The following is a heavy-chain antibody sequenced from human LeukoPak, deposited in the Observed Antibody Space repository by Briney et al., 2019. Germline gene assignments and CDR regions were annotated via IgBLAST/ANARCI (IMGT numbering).Heavy chain of an antibody. CDR3: ARSGDGYNVVDY. CDR2: IYDSGTT. CDR1: GGSISSYY. D-gene: IGHD5-24*01. J-gene: IGHJ4*02. V-gene: IGHV4-59*08. Sequence: PSETLSLTCTVSGGSISSYYWNWIRQPPGEGLEWIGYIYDSGTTNHNPSLKSRVTILVDTSKNQFSLKLSSVTAADTAVYYCARSGDGYNVVDYWGQGTLVTVSS.